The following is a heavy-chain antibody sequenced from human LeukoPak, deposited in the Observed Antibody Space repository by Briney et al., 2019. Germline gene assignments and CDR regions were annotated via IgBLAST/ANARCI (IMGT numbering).Heavy chain of an antibody. Sequence: SETLSLTCAVSGGSISSGGYSWSWIRQPPGKGLEWIGYIYHSGSTYYNPSLKSRVTISVDRSKNQFSLKLSSVTAADTAVYYCASKAPSGDSSGYHAFDIWGQGTMVTVSS. J-gene: IGHJ3*02. D-gene: IGHD3-22*01. CDR2: IYHSGST. CDR1: GGSISSGGYS. V-gene: IGHV4-30-2*01. CDR3: ASKAPSGDSSGYHAFDI.